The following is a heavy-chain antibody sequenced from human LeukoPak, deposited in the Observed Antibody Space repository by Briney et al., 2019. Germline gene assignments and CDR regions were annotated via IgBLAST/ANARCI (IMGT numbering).Heavy chain of an antibody. Sequence: GSSVKVSCKASGGTFSSYAISWVRQAPGQGLEWIGRIIPIFGTANYAQKFQGRVTITTDESTSTAYMELSSLRSEDTAVYYCARDPRFEVIGWFDPWGQGTLVTVSS. D-gene: IGHD3-10*01. CDR3: ARDPRFEVIGWFDP. CDR2: IIPIFGTA. J-gene: IGHJ5*02. CDR1: GGTFSSYA. V-gene: IGHV1-69*05.